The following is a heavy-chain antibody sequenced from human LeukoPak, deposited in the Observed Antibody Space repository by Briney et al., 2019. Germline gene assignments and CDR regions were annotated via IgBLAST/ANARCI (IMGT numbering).Heavy chain of an antibody. CDR1: GFTFSSYG. CDR2: ISGGVLST. Sequence: PGGSLRLSCAASGFTFSSYGMSWVRQAPGKGLEWVSTISGGVLSTYYADSVKGRFTISRDNSKNTLYLQMNSLRADDTAVYYCAKHLGYSTSSGIDYWGQGTLVTVSS. V-gene: IGHV3-23*01. CDR3: AKHLGYSTSSGIDY. D-gene: IGHD6-6*01. J-gene: IGHJ4*02.